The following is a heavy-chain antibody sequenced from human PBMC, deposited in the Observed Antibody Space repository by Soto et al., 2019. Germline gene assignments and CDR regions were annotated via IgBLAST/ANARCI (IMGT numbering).Heavy chain of an antibody. CDR2: ILPVSAPP. V-gene: IGHV1-69*13. D-gene: IGHD3-3*01. J-gene: IGHJ4*02. Sequence: ASVKVSCKASGGTLNNYAINWVRQAPGQGLEWMGGILPVSAPPDYAQKFQGRVSITADHSTSTVYMELSRLKSDDTAVYFCATDSNYDVSNSFWGQGTLVTVSS. CDR1: GGTLNNYA. CDR3: ATDSNYDVSNSF.